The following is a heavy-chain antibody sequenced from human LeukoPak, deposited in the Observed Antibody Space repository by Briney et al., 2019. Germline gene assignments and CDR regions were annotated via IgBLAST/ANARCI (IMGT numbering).Heavy chain of an antibody. CDR3: ARGGGGSSWYELDY. V-gene: IGHV3-66*01. CDR2: IYSGGIT. Sequence: GGSLRLSCAVSSFTLSTNHMSWFGQAPGKGLQWGSIIYSGGITYYAASVKGRFTISRDSSNDTLYLQMNSLRAEDTAVYYCARGGGGSSWYELDYWGQGILVTVSS. D-gene: IGHD6-13*01. J-gene: IGHJ4*02. CDR1: SFTLSTNH.